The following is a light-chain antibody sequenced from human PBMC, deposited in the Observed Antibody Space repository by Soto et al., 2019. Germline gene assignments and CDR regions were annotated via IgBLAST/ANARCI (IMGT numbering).Light chain of an antibody. CDR2: GAS. V-gene: IGKV3-15*01. CDR3: QHYNNWPAWT. CDR1: QSVSSN. J-gene: IGKJ1*01. Sequence: EIVMTQSPATLSVSPGERATLSCRASQSVSSNLAWYQQNPGQAPRLLIYGASTRATGIPARFSGSGSGTEFTLTISSQQSEDFAVYYCQHYNNWPAWTFGQGTKVEIK.